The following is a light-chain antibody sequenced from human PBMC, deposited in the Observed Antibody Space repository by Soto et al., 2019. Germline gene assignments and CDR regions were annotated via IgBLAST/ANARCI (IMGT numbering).Light chain of an antibody. J-gene: IGLJ1*01. Sequence: QSVLTQPRSVSGSPGQSVTISCTGTSSGVGGYNYVSWYQQHPGKAPKLMIYDVSKRPSGVPDRFSGSKSGNTASLTISGLQADDEADYYCSLYSSNGSLIFGPGTKVTVL. CDR2: DVS. V-gene: IGLV2-11*01. CDR3: SLYSSNGSLI. CDR1: SSGVGGYNY.